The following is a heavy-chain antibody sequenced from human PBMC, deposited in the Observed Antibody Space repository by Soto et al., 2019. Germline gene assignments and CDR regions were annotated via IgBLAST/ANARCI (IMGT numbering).Heavy chain of an antibody. D-gene: IGHD5-18*01. CDR2: IIPIFGTA. CDR1: GGTFSSNA. J-gene: IGHJ4*02. Sequence: QVQLVQSGAEVKKPGSSVKVTCKASGGTFSSNAISWVRQATEQGLECMGGIIPIFGTAHYAQKFQGRVTITADESTSPASIELSSLKSEDTAVYYCATGVRGYSSAPRFYFEYWGQGTLRTISP. CDR3: ATGVRGYSSAPRFYFEY. V-gene: IGHV1-69*12.